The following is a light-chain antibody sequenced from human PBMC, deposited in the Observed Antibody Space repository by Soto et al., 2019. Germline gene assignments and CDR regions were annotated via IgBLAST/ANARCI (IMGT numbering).Light chain of an antibody. CDR3: QQYTSYPWT. J-gene: IGKJ1*01. Sequence: EIVMTQSPATLSVSPGGRATLSCRASQSISDTLAWYQQKPGQAPRPLIYGASRRATGFPARFSGSGSGTEFTLTISSLQPDDFATYYCQQYTSYPWTFGQGTKVDIK. V-gene: IGKV3-15*01. CDR1: QSISDT. CDR2: GAS.